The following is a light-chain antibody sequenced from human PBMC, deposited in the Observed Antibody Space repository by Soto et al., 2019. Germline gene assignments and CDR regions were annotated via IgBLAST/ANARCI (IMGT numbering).Light chain of an antibody. Sequence: DIQLTQSPSTLSSSVGYGFTIAGRASQNISTSLAWYQHKPGKDTKLLMFDVSNLESGVQSRFSGSGSGTEFTLTISSLHSDDFATYYCQQYDYYRPLGQGQKVDIK. J-gene: IGKJ1*01. V-gene: IGKV1-5*01. CDR1: QNISTS. CDR3: QQYDYYRP. CDR2: DVS.